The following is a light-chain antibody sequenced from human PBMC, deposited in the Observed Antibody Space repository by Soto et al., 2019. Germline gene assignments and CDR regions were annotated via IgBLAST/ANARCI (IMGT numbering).Light chain of an antibody. CDR2: GNN. CDR3: AVWDDSLNGGV. CDR1: NSNIGTNT. J-gene: IGLJ2*01. V-gene: IGLV1-44*01. Sequence: QSVLTQAPSASGTPGQRVAISCSGSNSNIGTNTVNWYQQLPGTAPKLLIYGNNQRPSGVPDRFSGSKSGTSASLAISGLQSEDEADYYCAVWDDSLNGGVFGGGTKLTVL.